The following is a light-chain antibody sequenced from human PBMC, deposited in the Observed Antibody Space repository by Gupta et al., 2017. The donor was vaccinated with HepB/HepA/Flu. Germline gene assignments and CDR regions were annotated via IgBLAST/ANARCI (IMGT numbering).Light chain of an antibody. Sequence: IVMPQSPLYLPLPPGEPASSSCRSSQSLQSYSRNSYLDWFQQKPGQAPQNLIYVASSRARGVPDRFSGSGSGRNFTLKISGVEAEDIGIYYCKQALEAPATFGQGTKVDIK. J-gene: IGKJ1*01. V-gene: IGKV2-28*01. CDR3: KQALEAPAT. CDR2: VAS. CDR1: QSLQSYSRNSY.